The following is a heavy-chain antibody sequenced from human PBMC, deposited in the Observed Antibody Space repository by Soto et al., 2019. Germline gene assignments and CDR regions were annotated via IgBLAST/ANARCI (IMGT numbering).Heavy chain of an antibody. Sequence: QVTLKESGPVLVKPTETLTLTCTVSGFSLSNARMGVSWIRQPPGKALEWLAHIFSNDEKSYSTSLKSRLTISKDTSKSQVVLTMTNMDPVDTATYYGARIPFSEQQLDDGYWGQGTLVTVSS. J-gene: IGHJ4*02. V-gene: IGHV2-26*01. D-gene: IGHD6-13*01. CDR3: ARIPFSEQQLDDGY. CDR2: IFSNDEK. CDR1: GFSLSNARMG.